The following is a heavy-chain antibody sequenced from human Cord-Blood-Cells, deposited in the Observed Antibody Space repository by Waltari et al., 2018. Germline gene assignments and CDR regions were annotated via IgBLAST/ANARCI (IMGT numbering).Heavy chain of an antibody. CDR1: GYPLTELS. D-gene: IGHD1-1*01. Sequence: QVQLVQSGAEVKKPGASVKVSCKVSGYPLTELSMHWVRQAPGKGLEWMGGFDPEDGETIYAQKFQGRVTMTEDTSTDTAYMELSSLRSEDTAVYYCAVITNPIGYNWNDDDAFDIWGQGTMVTVSS. V-gene: IGHV1-24*01. J-gene: IGHJ3*02. CDR3: AVITNPIGYNWNDDDAFDI. CDR2: FDPEDGET.